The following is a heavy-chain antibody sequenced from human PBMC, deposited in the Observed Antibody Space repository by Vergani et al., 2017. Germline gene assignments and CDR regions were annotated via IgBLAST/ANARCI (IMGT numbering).Heavy chain of an antibody. CDR3: TRQPQEGASGPPSVPT. CDR2: IYHSGST. Sequence: QVQLQESRPGLVAPSETLSLTCAVSGYSIRNGYYWGWIRQPPGKGLEWIGSIYHSGSTHYNPSLKSRVTISVDTSKNDFSLKVTSVTAADTAVYYCTRQPQEGASGPPSVPTWGQGISVIVSS. J-gene: IGHJ4*02. V-gene: IGHV4-38-2*01. D-gene: IGHD5-12*01. CDR1: GYSIRNGYY.